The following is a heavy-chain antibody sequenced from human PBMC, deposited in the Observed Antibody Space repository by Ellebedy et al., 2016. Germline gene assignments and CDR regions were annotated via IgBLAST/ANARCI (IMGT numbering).Heavy chain of an antibody. CDR1: GGFISGSSYY. J-gene: IGHJ4*02. CDR3: ARGRGSGSHFDY. V-gene: IGHV4-39*07. D-gene: IGHD1-26*01. CDR2: INHSGST. Sequence: SETLSLXXTVSGGFISGSSYYWSWIRQPPGKGLEWIGEINHSGSTNYNPSLKSRVTISVDTSKNQFSLKLSSVTAADTAVYYCARGRGSGSHFDYWGQGTLVTVSS.